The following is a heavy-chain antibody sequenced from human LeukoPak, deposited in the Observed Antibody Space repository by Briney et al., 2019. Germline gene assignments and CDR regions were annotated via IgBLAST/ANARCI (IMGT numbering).Heavy chain of an antibody. CDR3: ARSSGSRTIDY. V-gene: IGHV4-39*01. Sequence: SETLSLTCTVSGGSLSSSSYYWGWIRQPPGKGLEWIGSIYYSGSTYYNPSLKSRVTISVDTSKNQFSLKLSSVTAADTAVYYCARSSGSRTIDYWGQGTLVTVS. CDR1: GGSLSSSSYY. CDR2: IYYSGST. D-gene: IGHD6-19*01. J-gene: IGHJ4*02.